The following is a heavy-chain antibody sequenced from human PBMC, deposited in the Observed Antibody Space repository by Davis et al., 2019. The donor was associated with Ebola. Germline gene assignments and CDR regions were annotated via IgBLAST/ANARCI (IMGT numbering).Heavy chain of an antibody. V-gene: IGHV5-10-1*01. CDR1: GYNFANYW. D-gene: IGHD1-26*01. CDR3: ARQWGGSNRNIFDS. CDR2: IDPSDAYT. Sequence: GGSLRLSCNISGYNFANYWISWVRQMPGKGLEWMGKIDPSDAYTDYSPSSHGHVTISADRSISTAYRQWHSLKTSDTALYYCARQWGGSNRNIFDSWGQGTLVTVSP. J-gene: IGHJ4*02.